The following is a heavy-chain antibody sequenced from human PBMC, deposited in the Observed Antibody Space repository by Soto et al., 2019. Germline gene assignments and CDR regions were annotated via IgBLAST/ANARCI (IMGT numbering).Heavy chain of an antibody. D-gene: IGHD2-21*02. V-gene: IGHV3-23*01. Sequence: EVQLLESGGGLVQPGGSLSLSCAASGFTFNRYAMNWVRQAAGKGLEWVSGISGSGATTYYADSVKGRFIISRDNSKNTLYLQMNSLRAGDTAVYYCAKDPEVVVTSPDYWGQGTLVTVSS. CDR1: GFTFNRYA. CDR3: AKDPEVVVTSPDY. CDR2: ISGSGATT. J-gene: IGHJ4*02.